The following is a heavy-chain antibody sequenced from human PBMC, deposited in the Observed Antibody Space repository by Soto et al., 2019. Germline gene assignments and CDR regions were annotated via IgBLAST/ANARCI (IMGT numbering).Heavy chain of an antibody. Sequence: PSETLSLTCTVSGGSISSYYWSWIRQPPGKGLEWIGYIYYSGSTNYNPSLKSRVTISVDTSKNQFSLKMSYVTAADTAVYYCERGSYRYDFWSGYYADYYGMDVCGQGSTVTVCS. D-gene: IGHD3-3*01. CDR2: IYYSGST. CDR1: GGSISSYY. CDR3: ERGSYRYDFWSGYYADYYGMDV. V-gene: IGHV4-59*01. J-gene: IGHJ6*02.